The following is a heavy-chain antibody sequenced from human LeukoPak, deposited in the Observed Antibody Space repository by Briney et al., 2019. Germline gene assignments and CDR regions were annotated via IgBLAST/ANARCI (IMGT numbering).Heavy chain of an antibody. CDR3: AVDSYSSSSRDY. D-gene: IGHD6-13*01. CDR2: ISSSGSTI. V-gene: IGHV3-11*04. J-gene: IGHJ4*02. CDR1: GFTFSNYA. Sequence: GGSLRLSCAASGFTFSNYAMSWIRQAPGKGLEWVSYISSSGSTIYYADSVKGRFTISRDNAKNSLYLQMNSLRAEDTAVYYCAVDSYSSSSRDYWGQGTLVTVSS.